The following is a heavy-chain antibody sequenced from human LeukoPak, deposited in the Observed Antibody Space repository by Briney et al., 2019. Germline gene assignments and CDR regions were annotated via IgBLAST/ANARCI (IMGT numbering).Heavy chain of an antibody. J-gene: IGHJ4*02. CDR2: IYYSGST. V-gene: IGHV4-39*01. Sequence: SETLSLTCTVSGGSISSSSYYWGWIRQPPGKGLEWIGSIYYSGSTYYNPSLKSRVTISVDTSKNQFSLKLSSVTAADTAVYYCARPNGSSGYYYDPFDYWGQGTLVTVSS. D-gene: IGHD3-22*01. CDR3: ARPNGSSGYYYDPFDY. CDR1: GGSISSSSYY.